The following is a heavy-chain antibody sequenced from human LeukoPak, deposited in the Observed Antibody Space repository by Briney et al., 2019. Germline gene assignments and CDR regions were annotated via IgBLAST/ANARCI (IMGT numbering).Heavy chain of an antibody. CDR2: ISLSGRT. J-gene: IGHJ4*02. Sequence: SETLSFTGCGFTDSISSTNWWRQVRQPPGQGLEWIGEISLSGRTNYNPSLKSRVTMSPDESKNHLSLNLASVTAADTTVYWCSRESGPFSLLGHWGQGTLVTVTS. CDR3: SRESGPFSLLGH. V-gene: IGHV4-4*01. CDR1: TDSISSTNW. D-gene: IGHD1-26*01.